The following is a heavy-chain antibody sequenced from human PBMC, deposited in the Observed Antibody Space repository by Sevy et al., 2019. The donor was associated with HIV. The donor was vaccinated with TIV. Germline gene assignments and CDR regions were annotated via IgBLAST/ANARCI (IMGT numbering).Heavy chain of an antibody. Sequence: SETLSLTCTVSGGSISSSGHYWGWIRQPPGKGLEWIGSIYYGGSTYYNPSLKSRITISVDTSKNHFSLKLSSVTAADTAVYYCARVSMIVVVITDDWGYYFDYWGQGTLVTVSS. J-gene: IGHJ4*02. CDR3: ARVSMIVVVITDDWGYYFDY. CDR2: IYYGGST. V-gene: IGHV4-39*02. CDR1: GGSISSSGHY. D-gene: IGHD3-22*01.